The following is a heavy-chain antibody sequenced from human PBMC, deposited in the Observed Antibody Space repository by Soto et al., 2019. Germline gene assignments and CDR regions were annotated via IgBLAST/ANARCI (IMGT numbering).Heavy chain of an antibody. Sequence: TVSGGSISSGGYYWSWIRQHPGKGLEWIGYIYYSGSTYYNPSLKSRVTISVDTSKNQFSLKLSSVTAADTAVYYCARDKSDSKGPGSGRWFDPWGQGTLVTVSS. J-gene: IGHJ5*02. V-gene: IGHV4-31*03. CDR3: ARDKSDSKGPGSGRWFDP. D-gene: IGHD3-22*01. CDR1: GGSISSGGYY. CDR2: IYYSGST.